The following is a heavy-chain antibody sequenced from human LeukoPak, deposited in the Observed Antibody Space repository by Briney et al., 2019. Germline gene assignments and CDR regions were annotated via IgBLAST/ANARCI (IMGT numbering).Heavy chain of an antibody. CDR1: GFTFISSW. CDR2: IKKDGSQT. J-gene: IGHJ2*01. D-gene: IGHD3-16*01. CDR3: ARESYDYVWGSYRPGYFDL. V-gene: IGHV3-7*01. Sequence: PGGSLRLSCAASGFTFISSWMTWVRQAPGKGLEWVANIKKDGSQTHYLDSVQGRFTISRDNAKNSLYLQMNSLRVEDTAVYYCARESYDYVWGSYRPGYFDLWGRGTLVTVSS.